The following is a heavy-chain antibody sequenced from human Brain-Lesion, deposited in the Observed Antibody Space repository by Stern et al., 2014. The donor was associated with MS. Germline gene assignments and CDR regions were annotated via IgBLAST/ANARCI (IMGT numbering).Heavy chain of an antibody. CDR1: GYTLTELS. CDR2: FDPEDGET. Sequence: VQPVESGAEVKKPGASVKVSCKVSGYTLTELSMHWVRQAPRKGLEWMGGFDPEDGETIYAQKFQGRVTMTEDTSTDTAYMELSSLRSEDTAVYYCATLSPGAGGNYYRHFDYWGQGTLVTVSS. J-gene: IGHJ4*02. V-gene: IGHV1-24*01. D-gene: IGHD1-26*01. CDR3: ATLSPGAGGNYYRHFDY.